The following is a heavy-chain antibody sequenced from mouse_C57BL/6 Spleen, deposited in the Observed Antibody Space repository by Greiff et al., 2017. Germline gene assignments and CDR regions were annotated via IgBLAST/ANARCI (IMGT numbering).Heavy chain of an antibody. CDR3: AIEGLYYGYAFDY. J-gene: IGHJ2*01. Sequence: VQLQQPGAELVKPGASVKVSCKASGYTFTSYWMHWVKQRPGQGLEWIGRIHPSDSDTNYNQKFKGKATLTVDKSSSTASMQLSSLTSEDSAVYDCAIEGLYYGYAFDYWGQGTTLTVSS. V-gene: IGHV1-74*01. CDR2: IHPSDSDT. D-gene: IGHD2-2*01. CDR1: GYTFTSYW.